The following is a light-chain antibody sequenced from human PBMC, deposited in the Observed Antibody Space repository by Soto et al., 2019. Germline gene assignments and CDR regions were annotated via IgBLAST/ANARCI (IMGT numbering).Light chain of an antibody. V-gene: IGLV1-47*01. Sequence: QSVLTQSPSASGTPGQRVTISCSGSRSNIGRNFAYWYQHVPGTAPRLLIQRNNERPSGVPDRFSGSKSGTSVSLAISGLRSDDEATYYWAAWDDTLDAQVFGGGTQLTVL. CDR1: RSNIGRNF. CDR3: AAWDDTLDAQV. J-gene: IGLJ3*02. CDR2: RNN.